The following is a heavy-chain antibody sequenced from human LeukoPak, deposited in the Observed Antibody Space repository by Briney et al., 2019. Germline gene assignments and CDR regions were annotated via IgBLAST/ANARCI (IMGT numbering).Heavy chain of an antibody. D-gene: IGHD3-22*01. Sequence: SETLSLTCAVSGGSISSSNWWSWVRQPPGKGLEWIGEIYHSGGTNYNPSLKSRVTISVDKSKNQFSLKLSSVTAADTAVYYCASGYYYDSSGHDAFDIWGQGTMVTVSS. CDR1: GGSISSSNW. V-gene: IGHV4-4*02. CDR2: IYHSGGT. J-gene: IGHJ3*02. CDR3: ASGYYYDSSGHDAFDI.